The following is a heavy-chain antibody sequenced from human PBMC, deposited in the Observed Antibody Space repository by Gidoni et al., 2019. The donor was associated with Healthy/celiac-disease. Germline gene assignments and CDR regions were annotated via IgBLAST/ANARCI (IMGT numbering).Heavy chain of an antibody. V-gene: IGHV4-34*01. CDR1: GGSFSGYY. J-gene: IGHJ6*01. D-gene: IGHD1-1*01. CDR3: ARXXXSSXXXLPXXWYKXXHGXXX. CDR2: INHSGST. Sequence: LTXXXYGGSFSGYYWSWIRQPPGKGLEWIGEINHSGSTNYNPSLKSRVTISVDTSKNQFSLKLSSXXAAXXXVXXXARXXXSSXXXLPXXWYKXXHGXXXWGXXTT.